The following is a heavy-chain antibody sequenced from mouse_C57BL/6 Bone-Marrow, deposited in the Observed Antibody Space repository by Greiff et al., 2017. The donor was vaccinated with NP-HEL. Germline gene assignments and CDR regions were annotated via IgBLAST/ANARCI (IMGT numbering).Heavy chain of an antibody. Sequence: QVQLKESGPGILQSSQTLSLTCSFSGFSLSTSGMGVSWIRQPSGKGLEWLAHIYWDDDKRYNPSLKSRLTISKDTSRNQVFLKITSVDTADTATYYCARRATLDYYGSSHWYFDVWGTGTTVTVSS. V-gene: IGHV8-12*01. D-gene: IGHD1-1*01. CDR2: IYWDDDK. J-gene: IGHJ1*03. CDR3: ARRATLDYYGSSHWYFDV. CDR1: GFSLSTSGMG.